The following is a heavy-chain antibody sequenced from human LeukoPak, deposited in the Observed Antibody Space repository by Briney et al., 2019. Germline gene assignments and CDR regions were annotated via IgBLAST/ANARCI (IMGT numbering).Heavy chain of an antibody. CDR1: GFTFSSYG. D-gene: IGHD5-12*01. CDR2: IRYDGSNK. V-gene: IGHV3-30*02. Sequence: GGSLRLSCAASGFTFSSYGMHWVRQAPGKGLEWVAFIRYDGSNKYYADSVKGRFTISRDNSKNTLYLQMNSLRAEDTAVYYCAKAGGSIVATLDYWGQGTLVTVSS. J-gene: IGHJ4*02. CDR3: AKAGGSIVATLDY.